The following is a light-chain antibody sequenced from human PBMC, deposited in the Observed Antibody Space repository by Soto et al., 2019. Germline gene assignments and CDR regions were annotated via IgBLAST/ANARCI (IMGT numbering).Light chain of an antibody. CDR3: AVWDDRLHGM. CDR1: SSNIGKYN. V-gene: IGLV1-47*02. Sequence: QSVLTQPPSASGTPGQRVTISCFGSSSNIGKYNVYWYQQLPGTTPKLLIYSNDQRPSGVPDRFSASKSGTSASLAISGLRSEDEADYYCAVWDDRLHGMFGGGTKLTVL. J-gene: IGLJ3*02. CDR2: SND.